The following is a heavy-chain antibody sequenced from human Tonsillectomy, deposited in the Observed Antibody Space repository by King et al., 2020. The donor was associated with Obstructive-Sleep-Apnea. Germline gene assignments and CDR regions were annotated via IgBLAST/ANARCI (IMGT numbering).Heavy chain of an antibody. CDR2: ISGSGGST. V-gene: IGHV3-23*04. CDR1: GFTFSSYA. J-gene: IGHJ4*02. CDR3: AKGNGDYVKICFDY. D-gene: IGHD4-17*01. Sequence: VQLVESGGGLVQPGGSLRLSCAASGFTFSSYAMSWVRQAPGKGLEWVSGISGSGGSTYYADSGRGRCTISRDNSKKTLYLQMNSLRAEDTAVYYCAKGNGDYVKICFDYWGQGTLVTVSS.